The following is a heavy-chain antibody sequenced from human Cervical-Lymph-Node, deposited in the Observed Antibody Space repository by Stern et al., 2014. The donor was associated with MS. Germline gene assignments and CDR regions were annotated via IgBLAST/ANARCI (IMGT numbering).Heavy chain of an antibody. J-gene: IGHJ5*01. V-gene: IGHV1-2*02. CDR2: INPNSDVT. Sequence: VHLVESGAEVKKPGASVKVSCKASGYTLNDYYIDWVRPAPGQGIEWMGWINPNSDVTGYAQKCQGRVTMTRDTSISTAYMELSSLTSDDTAVYYCARGGQQLVNNWFDSWGQGTQVTVSS. CDR3: ARGGQQLVNNWFDS. D-gene: IGHD6-13*01. CDR1: GYTLNDYY.